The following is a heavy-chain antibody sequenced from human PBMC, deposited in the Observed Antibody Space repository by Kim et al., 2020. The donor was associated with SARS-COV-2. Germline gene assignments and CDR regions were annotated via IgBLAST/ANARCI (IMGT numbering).Heavy chain of an antibody. V-gene: IGHV3-33*03. Sequence: GGSLRLSCAASGFIFSTYGMHWVCQAPGKGLEWVAVIWYDEKSEYYADSVKGRFTISRDNSKGTVYLQMNSLRAEDTAVYYCARALYYSTADAFDIWGQG. CDR1: GFIFSTYG. J-gene: IGHJ3*02. CDR3: ARALYYSTADAFDI. D-gene: IGHD2-2*01. CDR2: IWYDEKSE.